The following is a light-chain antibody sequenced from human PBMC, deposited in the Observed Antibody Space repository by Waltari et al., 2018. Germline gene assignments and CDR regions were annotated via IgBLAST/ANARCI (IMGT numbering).Light chain of an antibody. CDR3: CSYAGSSTFHVL. Sequence: QSVLTQPASMSGSPGQSLTISCTGTNSDVGSYNLVSWYQQHPGKAPRLIIYDVIKRPSGVSDRFSGSKSGNTASLTVSGLQPEDEAEYFCCSYAGSSTFHVLFGGGTKLTVL. J-gene: IGLJ2*01. CDR1: NSDVGSYNL. CDR2: DVI. V-gene: IGLV2-23*02.